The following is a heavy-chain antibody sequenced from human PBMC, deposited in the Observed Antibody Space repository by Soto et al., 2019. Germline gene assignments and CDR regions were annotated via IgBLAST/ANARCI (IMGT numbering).Heavy chain of an antibody. J-gene: IGHJ4*02. V-gene: IGHV3-23*01. D-gene: IGHD3-3*01. CDR1: GFTFSSYA. CDR2: ISGSGGST. CDR3: AKEPPYYDFWSGYFGY. Sequence: EVQLLESGGGLVQPGGSLRLSCAASGFTFSSYAMSWVRQAPGKGLEWVSAISGSGGSTYYADSVKGRFTISRDNSKNTLYLQMNSLRAEDKAVYYCAKEPPYYDFWSGYFGYWGQGTLVTVSS.